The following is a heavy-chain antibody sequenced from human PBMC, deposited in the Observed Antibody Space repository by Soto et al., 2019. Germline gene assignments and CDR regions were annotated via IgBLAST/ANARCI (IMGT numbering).Heavy chain of an antibody. J-gene: IGHJ4*02. D-gene: IGHD3-22*01. V-gene: IGHV3-23*01. Sequence: EVQLLESGGGLVQPGGSLRLSCAASGFTFSSDAMSWVRQAPGQGLEWVPAISGSGGSTYYADSVKGRFTISRDNSKNTLYMQMNSLRAEDTAVYYCANSMISRQAFDYWGQGTLVTVSS. CDR3: ANSMISRQAFDY. CDR1: GFTFSSDA. CDR2: ISGSGGST.